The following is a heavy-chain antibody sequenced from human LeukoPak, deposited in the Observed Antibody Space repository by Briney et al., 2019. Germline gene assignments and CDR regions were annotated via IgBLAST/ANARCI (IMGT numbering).Heavy chain of an antibody. CDR2: ISGSGGRT. D-gene: IGHD3-10*02. CDR1: GFTFSIHA. Sequence: GGSLRLSCAASGFTFSIHAMSWVRQAPGKGLEWVSSISGSGGRTYYADSVKGRFTISRDDAKNSLYLQMNSLRAEDTAVYYCAELGITMIGGVWGKGTTVTIFS. CDR3: AELGITMIGGV. J-gene: IGHJ6*04. V-gene: IGHV3-23*01.